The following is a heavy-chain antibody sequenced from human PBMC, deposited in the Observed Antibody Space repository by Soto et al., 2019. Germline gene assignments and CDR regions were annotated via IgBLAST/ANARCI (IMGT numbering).Heavy chain of an antibody. Sequence: QVQLVESGGGVVQPGRSLRLSCAASGFTFSSYGMHWVRQAPGKGLEWVAVISNDGSNKYYADSVKGRFTISRDNSKNALNLQMNSLRAQATAAYYCAKLAGYRSSLAFQGDDYYGIGVWGRGSTLAVSS. CDR1: GFTFSSYG. CDR3: AKLAGYRSSLAFQGDDYYGIGV. V-gene: IGHV3-30*18. CDR2: ISNDGSNK. J-gene: IGHJ6*02. D-gene: IGHD6-13*01.